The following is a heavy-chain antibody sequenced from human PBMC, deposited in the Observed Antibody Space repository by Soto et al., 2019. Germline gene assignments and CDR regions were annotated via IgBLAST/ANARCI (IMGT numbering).Heavy chain of an antibody. Sequence: SETLSLTCAVSGDSISRSIWWSWVRQPPGKGLEWIGEIYHSGSTNYNPSLKSRATISVDKSKNQFSLNLKSVTAADTAIYYCARADFRYWGQGTLVTVSS. V-gene: IGHV4-4*02. CDR2: IYHSGST. CDR1: GDSISRSIW. CDR3: ARADFRY. J-gene: IGHJ4*02.